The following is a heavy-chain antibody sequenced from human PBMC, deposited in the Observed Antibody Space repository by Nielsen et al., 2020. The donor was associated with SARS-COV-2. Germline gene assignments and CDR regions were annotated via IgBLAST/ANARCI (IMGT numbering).Heavy chain of an antibody. CDR2: IYPGDSDT. CDR1: GYSFTSYW. CDR3: ARQYYDSRDGMDV. V-gene: IGHV5-51*01. J-gene: IGHJ6*02. D-gene: IGHD3-22*01. Sequence: GESLKISCQGSGYSFTSYWIGWVRQMPGKGLEWMGIIYPGDSDTRYSPSFQGQVTISADKSISTAYLQWSSLKASDTAMYYCARQYYDSRDGMDVWGQGTTVTVSS.